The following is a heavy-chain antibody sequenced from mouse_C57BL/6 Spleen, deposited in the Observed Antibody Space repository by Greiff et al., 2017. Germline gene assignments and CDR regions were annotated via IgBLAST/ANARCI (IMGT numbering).Heavy chain of an antibody. CDR1: GFTFSDYG. CDR3: ARDDYYGSSPFAY. Sequence: EVKLVESGGGLVKPGGSLKLSCAASGFTFSDYGMHWVRQAPEKGLEWVAYSSSGSSTIYYADTVKGRFTISRDNAKNTLCLQITSLRSEDKAMYYCARDDYYGSSPFAYWGQGTLLTVSA. D-gene: IGHD1-1*01. CDR2: SSSGSSTI. V-gene: IGHV5-17*01. J-gene: IGHJ3*01.